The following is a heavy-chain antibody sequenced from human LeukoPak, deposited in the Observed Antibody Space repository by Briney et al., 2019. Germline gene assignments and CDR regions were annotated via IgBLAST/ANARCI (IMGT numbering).Heavy chain of an antibody. D-gene: IGHD6-13*01. CDR2: INPSGGST. CDR3: ARAAADLYYYYYMDV. J-gene: IGHJ6*03. V-gene: IGHV1-46*01. CDR1: GYTFTSYY. Sequence: ASVKVSCKASGYTFTSYYMHWVRQAPGQGLEWMGIINPSGGSTSYAQKFQGRVTMTRDMSTSTVYMELSSLRSEDTAVYYCARAAADLYYYYYMDVWGKGTTVTVSS.